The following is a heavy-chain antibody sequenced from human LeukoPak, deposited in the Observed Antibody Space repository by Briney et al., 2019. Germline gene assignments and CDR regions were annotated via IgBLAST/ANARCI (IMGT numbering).Heavy chain of an antibody. CDR3: AREAVGYCSGGSCYPIDY. CDR1: GGSISSSSYY. CDR2: IYYSGST. Sequence: PSETLSLTCTVSGGSISSSSYYWGWIRQPPGKGLEWIGSIYYSGSTYYNPSLKSRVTISVDTSKSQFSLKLSSVTAADTAVYYCAREAVGYCSGGSCYPIDYWGQGTLVTVSS. V-gene: IGHV4-39*07. J-gene: IGHJ4*02. D-gene: IGHD2-15*01.